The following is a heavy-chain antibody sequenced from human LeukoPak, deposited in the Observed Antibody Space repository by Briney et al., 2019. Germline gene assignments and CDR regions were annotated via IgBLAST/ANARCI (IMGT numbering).Heavy chain of an antibody. CDR2: ISGSGGST. J-gene: IGHJ6*02. V-gene: IGHV3-23*01. CDR3: ARDRIVVIPTYRMDV. Sequence: PGGSLRLSCAASGFTFSSYAMSWVRQAPGKGLEWVSVISGSGGSTYYADSVKGRFTISRDNSKNTLYLQMNSLRAEDTAVYYCARDRIVVIPTYRMDVWGQGTTVTVSS. D-gene: IGHD2-2*01. CDR1: GFTFSSYA.